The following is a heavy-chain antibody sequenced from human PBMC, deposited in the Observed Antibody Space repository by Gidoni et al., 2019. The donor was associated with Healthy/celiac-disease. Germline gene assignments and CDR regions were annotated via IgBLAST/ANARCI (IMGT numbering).Heavy chain of an antibody. CDR1: GGSISSYY. V-gene: IGHV4-59*01. Sequence: QVQLQESGPGLVKPSETLSLTCTVSGGSISSYYWSWIRQPPGKALEWIGYIYYSGSTNYNPSLKSRVTISVDTSKNQFSLKLSSVTAADTAVYYCARASGSYYIAAFDYWGQGTLVTVSS. CDR2: IYYSGST. CDR3: ARASGSYYIAAFDY. D-gene: IGHD1-26*01. J-gene: IGHJ4*02.